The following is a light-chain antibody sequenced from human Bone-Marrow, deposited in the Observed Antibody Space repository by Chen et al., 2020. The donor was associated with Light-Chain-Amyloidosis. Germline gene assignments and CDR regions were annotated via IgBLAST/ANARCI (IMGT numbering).Light chain of an antibody. CDR1: NIGSTS. Sequence: SYVLPQPSSVSVAPGQTATIACGGNNIGSTSVHCYQQTPGQAPLLVVYDDSDRPSGIPERLSGSNSGNTATLTISRVEAGDEADYYCQVWDRSSDRPVFGGGTKLTVL. CDR2: DDS. V-gene: IGLV3-21*02. CDR3: QVWDRSSDRPV. J-gene: IGLJ3*02.